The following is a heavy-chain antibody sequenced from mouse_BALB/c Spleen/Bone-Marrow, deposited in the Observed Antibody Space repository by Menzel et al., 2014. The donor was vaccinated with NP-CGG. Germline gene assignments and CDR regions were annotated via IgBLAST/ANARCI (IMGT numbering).Heavy chain of an antibody. Sequence: QVQLKQSGAELVRPGDSVKISCKGSGYTFTDYAMHWVKQSPAKSLEWIGVISTYYGDASYNQKFKGKATMTVDKSSSTAYMELARLTSGDSAFYYCARRAGSSRYVDARDYWGQGTSVTVSS. CDR2: ISTYYGDA. CDR1: GYTFTDYA. D-gene: IGHD2-14*01. J-gene: IGHJ4*01. V-gene: IGHV1S137*01. CDR3: ARRAGSSRYVDARDY.